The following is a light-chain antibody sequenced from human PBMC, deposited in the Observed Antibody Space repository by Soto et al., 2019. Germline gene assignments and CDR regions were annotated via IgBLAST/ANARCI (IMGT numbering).Light chain of an antibody. CDR1: RFISSY. J-gene: IGKJ1*01. Sequence: DIQMTQSPSTLSASVGDRVTLTCRASRFISSYLAWYQQNPGKAPKLLIYDASTLESGVPSRFSGSGSGREFSLTVIGLQPDDFATYYCQQYNSFSTWTFGQGTKGDIK. CDR2: DAS. CDR3: QQYNSFSTWT. V-gene: IGKV1-5*01.